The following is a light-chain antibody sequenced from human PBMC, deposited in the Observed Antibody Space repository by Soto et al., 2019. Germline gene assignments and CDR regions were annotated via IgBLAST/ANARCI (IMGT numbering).Light chain of an antibody. J-gene: IGKJ1*01. V-gene: IGKV3-11*01. CDR2: DAS. CDR3: QLRSNWPPTWK. CDR1: QSISNY. Sequence: EIVLTQSPATLSLSPGERATLSCRASQSISNYLAWYQHTPGQAPRLLIYDASTRATGIPARFSGSGSGTDFTLTISSLEPEDFAVYFCQLRSNWPPTWKFGQGTKVEVK.